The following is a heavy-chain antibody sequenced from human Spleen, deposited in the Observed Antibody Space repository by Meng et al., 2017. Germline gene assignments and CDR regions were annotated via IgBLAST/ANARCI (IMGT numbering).Heavy chain of an antibody. CDR3: ARGSGYSGYDYDP. CDR1: GYNFFTYG. V-gene: IGHV1-18*01. D-gene: IGHD5-12*01. Sequence: ASVKVSCKPSGYNFFTYGISWVRQAPGQGLEWMGWISPYNSNTNYAQKLQDRVTLTVDKTTNTAYMELSSLRSEDTAVYYCARGSGYSGYDYDPWGQGTLVTVSS. CDR2: ISPYNSNT. J-gene: IGHJ5*02.